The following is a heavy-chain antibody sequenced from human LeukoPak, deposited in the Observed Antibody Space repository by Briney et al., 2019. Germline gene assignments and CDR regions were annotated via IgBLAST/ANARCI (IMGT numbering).Heavy chain of an antibody. D-gene: IGHD2-15*01. V-gene: IGHV4-59*11. CDR1: GGSISSHY. CDR2: IYYSGST. Sequence: SETLSLTCTVSGGSISSHYWSWIRQPPGKGLGWIGYIYYSGSTNYNPSLKSRVTISVDTSKNQFSLKLSSVTAADTAVYYCATGGSRHNTLRYWGQGTLVTVSS. J-gene: IGHJ4*02. CDR3: ATGGSRHNTLRY.